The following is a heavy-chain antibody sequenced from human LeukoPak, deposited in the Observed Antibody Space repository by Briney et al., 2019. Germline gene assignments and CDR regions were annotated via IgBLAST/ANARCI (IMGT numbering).Heavy chain of an antibody. J-gene: IGHJ4*02. Sequence: GGSLRLSCAASGFTFSTYAMSWVRQPPGKGLEWGSGISGSGGSTYYADSVKGRFTISRDNSKKTLYLQLNSLRPEDTAVYYCAKALVGEGYYFDYWGQGTLVTVSS. CDR2: ISGSGGST. D-gene: IGHD3-10*01. CDR1: GFTFSTYA. CDR3: AKALVGEGYYFDY. V-gene: IGHV3-23*01.